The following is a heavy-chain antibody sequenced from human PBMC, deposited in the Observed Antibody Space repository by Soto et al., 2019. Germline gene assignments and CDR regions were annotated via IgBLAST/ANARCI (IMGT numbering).Heavy chain of an antibody. J-gene: IGHJ4*02. V-gene: IGHV4-59*08. CDR2: IYYSGST. CDR1: GGSISSYY. CDR3: ARVSSGWYLWDY. Sequence: QVQLQESGPGLVKPSETLSLTCTVSGGSISSYYWSWIRQPPGKGLEWIGYIYYSGSTNYNPSLKIRVTISVDTSKNQFSLKLSSVTAADTAVYYCARVSSGWYLWDYWGQGTLVTVSS. D-gene: IGHD6-19*01.